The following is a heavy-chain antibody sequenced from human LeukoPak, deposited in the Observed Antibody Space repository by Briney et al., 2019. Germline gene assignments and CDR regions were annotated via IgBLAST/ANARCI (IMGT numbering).Heavy chain of an antibody. J-gene: IGHJ4*02. Sequence: PGGSLRLSCAASGFTFSSYGMHWVRQAPGKGLEWVAVIWYDGSNKYYADSVKGRFTISRDNSKNTLYLQMSSLRAEDTAVYYCANDVEMALDYWGQGTLVTVSS. CDR2: IWYDGSNK. D-gene: IGHD5-24*01. CDR3: ANDVEMALDY. CDR1: GFTFSSYG. V-gene: IGHV3-33*06.